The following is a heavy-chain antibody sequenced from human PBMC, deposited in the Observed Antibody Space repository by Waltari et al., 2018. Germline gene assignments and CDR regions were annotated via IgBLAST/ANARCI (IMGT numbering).Heavy chain of an antibody. CDR3: ARDGRGVNSQFNLFDL. J-gene: IGHJ5*02. Sequence: EVQLVESGGGLVQPGGSLRLSCAASGFTFSTSWMNWLRQAPGKGLEGVANVQHDGTEKYYLDSVKGRFTISRDNAKSSLYLQMDSLRAEDTAIYYCARDGRGVNSQFNLFDLWGQGLQVTVSS. V-gene: IGHV3-7*01. CDR1: GFTFSTSW. CDR2: VQHDGTEK. D-gene: IGHD2-8*01.